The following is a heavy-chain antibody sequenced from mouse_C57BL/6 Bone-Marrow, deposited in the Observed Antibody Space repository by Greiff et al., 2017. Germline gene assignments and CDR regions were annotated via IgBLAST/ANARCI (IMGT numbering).Heavy chain of an antibody. V-gene: IGHV10-3*01. CDR3: VRDQSSTGYIYSMDD. CDR2: LRSKSSNYAT. J-gene: IGHJ4*01. D-gene: IGHD3-2*02. Sequence: EVKVVESGGGLVQPKGSLKLSCDASGFTFNTYAMHWVRQAPGKGLEWVARLRSKSSNYATYYADSVKDRFTISRDDSQSMLYLQMNNLKTEDTAMYYCVRDQSSTGYIYSMDDWGQGTSVTVAS. CDR1: GFTFNTYA.